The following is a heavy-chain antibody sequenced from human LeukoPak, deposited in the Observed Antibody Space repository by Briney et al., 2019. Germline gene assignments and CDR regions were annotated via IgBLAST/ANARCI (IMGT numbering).Heavy chain of an antibody. CDR2: INHSGST. D-gene: IGHD4/OR15-4a*01. V-gene: IGHV4-34*01. CDR1: GGSFRGYY. J-gene: IGHJ4*02. Sequence: SETLSLTCAVYGGSFRGYYWSWIRQPPGKGLEWIGEINHSGSTNYNPSLNSRVTISVDTSKNQFSLKLSSVTAADTAVYYCARGRAFDYWGQGTLVTVSS. CDR3: ARGRAFDY.